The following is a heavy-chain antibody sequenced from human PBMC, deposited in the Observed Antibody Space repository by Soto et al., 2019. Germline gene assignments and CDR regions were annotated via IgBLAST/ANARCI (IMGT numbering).Heavy chain of an antibody. V-gene: IGHV4-39*07. CDR2: IYYSGST. J-gene: IGHJ4*02. CDR3: ARTVATIIDY. CDR1: DGYSRSSSYY. D-gene: IGHD5-12*01. Sequence: SETRSVSDGYSRSSSYYRSRNRQPPGKGLEWIGSIYYSGSTYYNPSLKSRVTISVDTSKNQFSLKLSSVTAADTAVYYCARTVATIIDYWGQETLVTVSS.